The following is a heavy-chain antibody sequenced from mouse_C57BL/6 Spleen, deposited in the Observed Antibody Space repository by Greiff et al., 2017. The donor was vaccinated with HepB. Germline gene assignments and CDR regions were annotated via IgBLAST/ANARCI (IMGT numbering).Heavy chain of an antibody. Sequence: DVMLVESGGGLVKPGGSLKLSCAASGFTFSDYGMHWVRQAPEKGLEWVAYISSGSSTIYYADTVKGRFTISRDNAKNTLFLQMTSLRSEDTAMYYCARPFNSNYVFAYWGQGTLVTVSA. CDR1: GFTFSDYG. CDR3: ARPFNSNYVFAY. CDR2: ISSGSSTI. J-gene: IGHJ3*01. D-gene: IGHD2-5*01. V-gene: IGHV5-17*01.